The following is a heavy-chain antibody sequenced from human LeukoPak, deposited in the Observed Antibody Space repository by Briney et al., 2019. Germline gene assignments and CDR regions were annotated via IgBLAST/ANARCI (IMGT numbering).Heavy chain of an antibody. D-gene: IGHD3-10*01. J-gene: IGHJ4*02. CDR3: AKDPGEWFGELNPTAFDY. V-gene: IGHV3-23*01. Sequence: GGSLRLSCAASGFTFSSYAMSWVRQAPGKGLEWVSAISGSGGSTYYADSVKGRFTISRDNSKNTLYLQMNSLRAEDTAVYYCAKDPGEWFGELNPTAFDYWGQGTLVTVSS. CDR2: ISGSGGST. CDR1: GFTFSSYA.